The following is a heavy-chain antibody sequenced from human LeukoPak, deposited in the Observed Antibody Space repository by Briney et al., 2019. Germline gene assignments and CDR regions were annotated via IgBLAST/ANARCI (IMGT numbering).Heavy chain of an antibody. CDR3: ARVNSSGWYDLNFDY. J-gene: IGHJ4*02. D-gene: IGHD6-19*01. V-gene: IGHV3-23*01. Sequence: PGGSLRLSCAASGFSFSSHGMSWVRQAPGKGLEWVSGIIGTGTTYYADSVKGRFTISRDNAKNSLYLQMNSLRAEDTAVYYCARVNSSGWYDLNFDYWGQGTLVTVSS. CDR2: IIGTGTT. CDR1: GFSFSSHG.